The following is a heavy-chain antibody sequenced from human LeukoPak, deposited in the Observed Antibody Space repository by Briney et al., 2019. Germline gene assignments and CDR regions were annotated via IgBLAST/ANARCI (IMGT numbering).Heavy chain of an antibody. D-gene: IGHD2-2*02. J-gene: IGHJ4*02. CDR3: ARAQPIVVVPAAIPSDY. V-gene: IGHV3-7*01. Sequence: PGGSLRLSCAASGFTFNRYWMSWVRQAPGKGLEWVANIKEDGNEKYYVESVKGRFTISRDNANSSLYLQMSSLRAEDTAVYYCARAQPIVVVPAAIPSDYWGQGTLVVVSS. CDR1: GFTFNRYW. CDR2: IKEDGNEK.